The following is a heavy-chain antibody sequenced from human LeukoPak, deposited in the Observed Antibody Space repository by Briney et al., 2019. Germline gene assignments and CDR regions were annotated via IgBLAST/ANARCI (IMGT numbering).Heavy chain of an antibody. CDR2: IVVGSGNT. J-gene: IGHJ4*02. V-gene: IGHV1-58*01. Sequence: GASVKVSCKASRFTFTSSAVLLVRQARGQRLEWIGWIVVGSGNTNYAQKFQERVTITRDLSTSTAYMELSSLRSEDTAVYYCAASPDYYDSSGYSYYFDYWGQGTLVTVSS. D-gene: IGHD3-22*01. CDR1: RFTFTSSA. CDR3: AASPDYYDSSGYSYYFDY.